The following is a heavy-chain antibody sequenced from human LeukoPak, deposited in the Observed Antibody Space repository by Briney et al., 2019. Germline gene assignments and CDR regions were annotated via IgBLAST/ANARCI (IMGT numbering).Heavy chain of an antibody. CDR1: GFSFRNYG. V-gene: IGHV3-30*02. J-gene: IGHJ4*02. CDR3: ARDWGSLY. CDR2: IRDDGDDQ. D-gene: IGHD7-27*01. Sequence: GGSLRLSCAASGFSFRNYGMYWVRQAPGKGLEWVSFIRDDGDDQYYADSVKGRFTISRDNTKNALFLQMNGLRAEDTAVYYCARDWGSLYWGQGTLVTVSS.